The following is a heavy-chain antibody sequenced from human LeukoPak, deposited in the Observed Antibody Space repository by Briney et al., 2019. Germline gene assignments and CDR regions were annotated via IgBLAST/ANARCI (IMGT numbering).Heavy chain of an antibody. CDR2: IYSGGST. CDR1: GFTVSSNY. CDR3: ARDTPVAGSNY. D-gene: IGHD6-19*01. J-gene: IGHJ4*02. Sequence: GGSLRLSCAASGFTVSSNYMSWVRQAPGKGLEWVSVIYSGGSTYYADSVKGRFTISRDNSKNTLYLQMNSLRAEDTAVYYCARDTPVAGSNYWGQGTLVTVSS. V-gene: IGHV3-53*01.